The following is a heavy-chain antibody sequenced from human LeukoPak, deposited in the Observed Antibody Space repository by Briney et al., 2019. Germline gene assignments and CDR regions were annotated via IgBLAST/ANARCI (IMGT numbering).Heavy chain of an antibody. J-gene: IGHJ4*02. CDR2: ISSSGSTI. Sequence: PGESLRLSCAVSGFTFSSYEMNWVRQAPGKGLEWVSYISSSGSTIYYADSVKGRFTISRDNAKNSLYLQMNSLRAEDTAVYYCARDDPYYEILTGYYRGYYFDYWGQGTLVTVSS. CDR1: GFTFSSYE. V-gene: IGHV3-48*03. CDR3: ARDDPYYEILTGYYRGYYFDY. D-gene: IGHD3-9*01.